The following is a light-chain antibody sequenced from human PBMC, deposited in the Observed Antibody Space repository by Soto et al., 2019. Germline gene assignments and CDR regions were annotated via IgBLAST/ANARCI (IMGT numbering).Light chain of an antibody. CDR1: QSVSSSY. J-gene: IGKJ4*01. CDR3: RQYGSSPPT. V-gene: IGKV3-20*01. Sequence: LKNSPSNVCLSAEERATLSSRASQSVSSSYLAWYQQKPGQAPRLLIYGASSRATGIPDRFSGSGSGRDFTLIISSLVPADFAVYYCRQYGSSPPTFGGGTKVDIK. CDR2: GAS.